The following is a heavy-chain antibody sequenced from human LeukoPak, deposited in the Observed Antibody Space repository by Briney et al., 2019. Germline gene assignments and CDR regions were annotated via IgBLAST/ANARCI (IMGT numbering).Heavy chain of an antibody. Sequence: LPGGSLRLSCAVSGFKFSSYTMTWIRQAPGKGLEWVSYISSSGSTIYYADSVKGRFTISRDNAKNSLYLQMNSLRAEDTAVYYCARDGSYSSSWYFDYWGQGTLVTVSS. CDR1: GFKFSSYT. CDR3: ARDGSYSSSWYFDY. J-gene: IGHJ4*02. D-gene: IGHD6-13*01. V-gene: IGHV3-48*04. CDR2: ISSSGSTI.